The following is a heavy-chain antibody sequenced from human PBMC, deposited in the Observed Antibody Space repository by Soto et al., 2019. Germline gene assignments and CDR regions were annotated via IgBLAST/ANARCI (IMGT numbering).Heavy chain of an antibody. Sequence: GGSLRLSCAASGFTFSSYAMSWVRQAPGKGLEWVSAISGSGVSTYYADSVKGRFTISRDNSKNTLYLQMNSLRAEDTAVYYCAKSPGMYYYDSSGYYHYDYRGQGTLVTVSS. CDR3: AKSPGMYYYDSSGYYHYDY. CDR2: ISGSGVST. V-gene: IGHV3-23*01. D-gene: IGHD3-22*01. J-gene: IGHJ4*02. CDR1: GFTFSSYA.